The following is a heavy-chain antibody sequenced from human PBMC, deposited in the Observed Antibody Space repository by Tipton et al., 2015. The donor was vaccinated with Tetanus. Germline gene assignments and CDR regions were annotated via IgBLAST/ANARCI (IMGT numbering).Heavy chain of an antibody. V-gene: IGHV3-23*01. CDR1: GFTFSSYW. J-gene: IGHJ4*02. D-gene: IGHD5/OR15-5a*01. CDR3: AKDGCFSVGCLGSDY. Sequence: SLRLSCAASGFTFSSYWMHWVRQAPGKGLVWVSGISGSDGITYYADSVRGRFTVSRDNSKNTLYLQMNSLRADDTAVYYCAKDGCFSVGCLGSDYWGQGNLVTVSS. CDR2: ISGSDGIT.